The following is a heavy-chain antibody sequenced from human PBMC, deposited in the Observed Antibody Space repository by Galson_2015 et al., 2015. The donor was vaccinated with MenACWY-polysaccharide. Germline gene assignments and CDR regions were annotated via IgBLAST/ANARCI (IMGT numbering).Heavy chain of an antibody. Sequence: SLRLSCAASGFTFNTHAMSWVRQAPGKGLEWVSGIGGRGGSGAGTYYADSVKGRFTISRDNSKNMLYLQMNSLRADDTAVYHCATGSSWYTWFDTWGQGTLVTVSS. J-gene: IGHJ5*02. CDR2: IGGRGGSGAGT. CDR1: GFTFNTHA. D-gene: IGHD6-13*01. V-gene: IGHV3-23*01. CDR3: ATGSSWYTWFDT.